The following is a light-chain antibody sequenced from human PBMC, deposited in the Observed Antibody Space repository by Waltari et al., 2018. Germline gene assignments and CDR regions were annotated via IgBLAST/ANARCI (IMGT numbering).Light chain of an antibody. Sequence: QSVLTQPPSVSGAPGQRVTISCTGSSSNIGAGYDVHWYQQLPGTAPKLLIYGNNNRPSVVLDRFSGSKSATSAALAITGLQADDEADYFCQSYDSGLSGHWVFGGGTKLTVL. V-gene: IGLV1-40*01. J-gene: IGLJ3*02. CDR1: SSNIGAGYD. CDR2: GNN. CDR3: QSYDSGLSGHWV.